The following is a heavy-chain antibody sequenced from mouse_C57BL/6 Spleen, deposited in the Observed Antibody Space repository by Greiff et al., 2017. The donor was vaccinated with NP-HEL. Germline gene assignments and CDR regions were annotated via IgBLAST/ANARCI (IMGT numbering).Heavy chain of an antibody. Sequence: EVKVVESGGGLVQPGGSLKLSCAASGFTFSDYYMYWVRQTPEKRLEWVAYISNGGGSTYYPDTVKGRFTISRDNAKNTLYLQMSRLKSEDTAMYYCARRHDYYAMDYWGQGTSVTVSS. CDR3: ARRHDYYAMDY. CDR1: GFTFSDYY. CDR2: ISNGGGST. V-gene: IGHV5-12*01. D-gene: IGHD2-12*01. J-gene: IGHJ4*01.